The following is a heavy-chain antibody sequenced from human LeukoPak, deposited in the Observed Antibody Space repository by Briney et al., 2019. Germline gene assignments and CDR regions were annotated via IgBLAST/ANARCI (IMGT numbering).Heavy chain of an antibody. CDR3: AKHLTATNTYIFFGLDV. V-gene: IGHV3-9*01. Sequence: LPGGSLRLSCAATGFSFKDYGMHWVRQPPGKGLEWVSAINWNGGGTDYADSVKGRFTISRDNAKNSLYLQLSSLRPEDTALYYCAKHLTATNTYIFFGLDVWGQGTSVTVSS. CDR1: GFSFKDYG. CDR2: INWNGGGT. D-gene: IGHD1-26*01. J-gene: IGHJ6*02.